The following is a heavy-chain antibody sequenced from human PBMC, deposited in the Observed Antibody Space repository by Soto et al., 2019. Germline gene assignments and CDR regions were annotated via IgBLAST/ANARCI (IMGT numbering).Heavy chain of an antibody. D-gene: IGHD3-10*01. V-gene: IGHV1-69*01. CDR2: LIPIFGTA. Sequence: QVQRVQSGAEVKKPGSSVKVSCKASGGTFSSSAISWVRQDHGQGLDWMGGLIPIFGTANYAQKFKVRVPLTADQCTSTAYMETSRLRSEDTAEYYCAFSNLVRGVIIPTGWYSDFWGQVTMYAVSS. CDR3: AFSNLVRGVIIPTGWYSDF. J-gene: IGHJ4*02. CDR1: GGTFSSSA.